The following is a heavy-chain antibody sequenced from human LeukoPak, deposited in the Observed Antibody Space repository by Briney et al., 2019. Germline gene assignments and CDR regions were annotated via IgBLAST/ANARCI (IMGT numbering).Heavy chain of an antibody. CDR2: INRSGST. CDR1: GGSFSGYY. D-gene: IGHD4-17*01. J-gene: IGHJ6*02. V-gene: IGHV4-34*01. Sequence: SETLSLTCAVYGGSFSGYYWSWIRQPPGKGLEWIGEINRSGSTNYNPSLKSRVTISVDTSKNQFSLKLSSVTAADTAVYYCARVDYGDYIDYYYYGMGVWGQGTTVTVSS. CDR3: ARVDYGDYIDYYYYGMGV.